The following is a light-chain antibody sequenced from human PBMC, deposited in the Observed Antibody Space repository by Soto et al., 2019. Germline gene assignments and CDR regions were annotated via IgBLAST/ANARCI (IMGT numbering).Light chain of an antibody. CDR1: LSLSNSV. Sequence: IDLTQSPATLSLPPGDRATLSCRASLSLSNSVLAWYQQKPGQAPRLLIYGASKRATGVPDRFSGRGSGTDFTLTISRLGPEDFAVYFCQQYGISPWTFGQGTKVDIK. CDR2: GAS. CDR3: QQYGISPWT. V-gene: IGKV3-20*01. J-gene: IGKJ1*01.